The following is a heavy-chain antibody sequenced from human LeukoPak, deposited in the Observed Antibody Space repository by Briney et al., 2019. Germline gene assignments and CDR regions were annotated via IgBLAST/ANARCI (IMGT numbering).Heavy chain of an antibody. Sequence: GGSLRLSCAASGFTFSGYWMSWVRQAPGKGLEWVANIKQDGSEKYYVDSVKGRFTISRDNAKNSLYLQMNSLRAEDTAVYYCARDHLDAFDIWGQGTMVTVSS. J-gene: IGHJ3*02. CDR1: GFTFSGYW. V-gene: IGHV3-7*01. CDR3: ARDHLDAFDI. CDR2: IKQDGSEK.